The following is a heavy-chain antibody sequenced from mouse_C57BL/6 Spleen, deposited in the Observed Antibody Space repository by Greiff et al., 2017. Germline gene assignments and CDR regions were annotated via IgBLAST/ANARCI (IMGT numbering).Heavy chain of an antibody. Sequence: QVQLKQSGPELVKPGASVKISCKASGYAFSSSWMNWVKQRPGKGLEWIGRIYPGDGDTNYNGKFKGKATLTADKSSSTAYMQLSSLTSEDSAVYTCARALITTVLPVSWGPGATLTVSS. D-gene: IGHD1-1*01. J-gene: IGHJ2*01. CDR2: IYPGDGDT. V-gene: IGHV1-82*01. CDR1: GYAFSSSW. CDR3: ARALITTVLPVS.